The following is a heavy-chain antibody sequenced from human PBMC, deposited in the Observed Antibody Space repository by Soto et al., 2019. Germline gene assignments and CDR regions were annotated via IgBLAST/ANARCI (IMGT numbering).Heavy chain of an antibody. CDR3: ARDVDIVSYFDD. V-gene: IGHV1-8*01. CDR1: GYTFTSYD. Sequence: ASVKVSCKASGYTFTSYDINWVRQATGQGLEWMGWMNPNSGNTGYAQKFQGRVTMTRNTSISTAYMELSSLRSEDTAVYYCARDVDIVSYFDDWGQGSLVTVSS. D-gene: IGHD5-12*01. CDR2: MNPNSGNT. J-gene: IGHJ4*02.